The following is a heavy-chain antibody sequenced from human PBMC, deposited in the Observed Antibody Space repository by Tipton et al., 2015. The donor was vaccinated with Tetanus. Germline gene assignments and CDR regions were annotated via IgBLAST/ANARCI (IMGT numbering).Heavy chain of an antibody. CDR1: GGSFTDYS. CDR3: ARGPRTRIYDSSGYSFRYYYGFDV. CDR2: VNQSGKT. V-gene: IGHV4-34*01. D-gene: IGHD3-22*01. J-gene: IGHJ6*02. Sequence: LRLSCVVNGGSFTDYSWSWIRQSPGKGLEWIGEVNQSGKTDYNPSLKSRVTMTLDTSKSQLFLNLSSVAAADTAVYYCARGPRTRIYDSSGYSFRYYYGFDVWGQGTPVTVSS.